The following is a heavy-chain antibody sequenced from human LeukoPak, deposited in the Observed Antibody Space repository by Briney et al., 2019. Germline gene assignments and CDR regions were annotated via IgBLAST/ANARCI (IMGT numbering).Heavy chain of an antibody. CDR1: GHTLTIYG. D-gene: IGHD4-17*01. V-gene: IGHV1-18*01. Sequence: ASVTVSSKVSGHTLTIYGISWVRQAPGQGLEWMGWISAYNGNTNYSQKLQGRVTMTIDTSTSTAYMELRSLRSDDTAVYYCARGDLTVTTVYYGMDVWGQGTTVTVSS. CDR3: ARGDLTVTTVYYGMDV. CDR2: ISAYNGNT. J-gene: IGHJ6*02.